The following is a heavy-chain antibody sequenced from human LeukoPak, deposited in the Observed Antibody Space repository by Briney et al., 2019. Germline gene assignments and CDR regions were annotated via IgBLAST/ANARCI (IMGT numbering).Heavy chain of an antibody. CDR3: ARGQWGSLVAIDY. J-gene: IGHJ4*02. CDR2: IDNYGSSP. Sequence: GGSLRLSCAASGFTFSSYWMHWVRQAPGKGLVWVSRIDNYGSSPSYADSVKGRFTISRDNAKNTLYLQMNSLRAEDTAVYYCARGQWGSLVAIDYWGQGTLVTVSS. CDR1: GFTFSSYW. V-gene: IGHV3-74*01. D-gene: IGHD5-12*01.